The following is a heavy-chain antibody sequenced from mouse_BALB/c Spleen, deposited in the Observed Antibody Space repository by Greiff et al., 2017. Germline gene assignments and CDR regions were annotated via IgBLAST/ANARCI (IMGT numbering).Heavy chain of an antibody. J-gene: IGHJ3*01. CDR2: ISSGSSTI. CDR3: ARWGYDGEFAY. D-gene: IGHD2-14*01. Sequence: EVQVVESGGGLVQPGGSRKLSCAASGFTFSSFGMHWVRQAPEKGLEWVAYISSGSSTIYYADTVKGRFTISRDNPKNTLFLQMTSLRSEDTAMYYCARWGYDGEFAYWGQGTLVTVSA. CDR1: GFTFSSFG. V-gene: IGHV5-17*02.